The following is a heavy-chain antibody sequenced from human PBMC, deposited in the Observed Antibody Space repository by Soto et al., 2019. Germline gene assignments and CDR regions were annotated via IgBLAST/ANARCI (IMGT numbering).Heavy chain of an antibody. V-gene: IGHV1-18*01. J-gene: IGHJ4*02. D-gene: IGHD5-18*01. CDR3: APHTLDTGMPSGY. CDR1: GYTFTSYG. Sequence: ASVKVSCKASGYTFTSYGISWVRQAPGQGLEWMGWISAYNGNTNYAQKLQGRVTITTDTSTSTTYKKLRSLRSDDTAVYYCAPHTLDTGMPSGYWGQGTLVTVSS. CDR2: ISAYNGNT.